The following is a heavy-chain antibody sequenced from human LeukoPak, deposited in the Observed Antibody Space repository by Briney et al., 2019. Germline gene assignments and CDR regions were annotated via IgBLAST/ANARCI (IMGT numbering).Heavy chain of an antibody. CDR1: GLTFSSYG. Sequence: PGRSLRLCCAAAGLTFSSYGMHWVRQAPVNGLEWVAVIWYDGSNKYYADSVKGRFTISRDNSKNTLYLQMNSLRAEDTAVYYCAKDHYYDSSGYYYGTSYYFDYWGQGTLVTVSS. V-gene: IGHV3-33*06. CDR3: AKDHYYDSSGYYYGTSYYFDY. CDR2: IWYDGSNK. J-gene: IGHJ4*02. D-gene: IGHD3-22*01.